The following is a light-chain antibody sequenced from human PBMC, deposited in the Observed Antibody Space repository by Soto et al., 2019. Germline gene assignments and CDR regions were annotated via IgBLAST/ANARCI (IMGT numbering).Light chain of an antibody. Sequence: QSVLTQPASVSGSPGQSITISCTGTSSEVGSYNLVSWYQQHPGKVPKIMIYEASKRPSGAPNRFSGSKSGNTASLTISGLQAEDEADYYCCSYAGSSTWVFGTGTKVTVL. J-gene: IGLJ1*01. CDR1: SSEVGSYNL. V-gene: IGLV2-23*01. CDR2: EAS. CDR3: CSYAGSSTWV.